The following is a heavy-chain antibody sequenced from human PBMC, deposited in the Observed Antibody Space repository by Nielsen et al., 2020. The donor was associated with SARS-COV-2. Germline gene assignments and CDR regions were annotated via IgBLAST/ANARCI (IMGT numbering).Heavy chain of an antibody. CDR3: ARSEGEDWFDP. J-gene: IGHJ5*02. D-gene: IGHD1-26*01. CDR2: IKEDGSEK. V-gene: IGHV3-7*01. CDR1: GFTFSSYA. Sequence: GGSLRLSCAASGFTFSSYAMSWVRQAPGKGLEWVANIKEDGSEKYYVDSVKGRFTISRDNAKNSLYLQMNSLRAEDTAVYYCARSEGEDWFDPWGQGTLVTVSS.